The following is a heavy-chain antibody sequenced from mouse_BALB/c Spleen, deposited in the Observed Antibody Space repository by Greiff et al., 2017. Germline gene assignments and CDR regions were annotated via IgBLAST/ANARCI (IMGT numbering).Heavy chain of an antibody. CDR3: AAYYDYFDY. CDR1: GYAFTNYL. J-gene: IGHJ2*01. CDR2: INPGSGGT. D-gene: IGHD2-10*01. V-gene: IGHV1-54*01. Sequence: QVQLQQSGAELVRPGTSVKVSCKASGYAFTNYLIEWVKQRPGQGFEWIGVINPGSGGTNYNEKFKGKATLTADKSSSTAYMQLSSLTSDDSAVYFCAAYYDYFDYWGQGTTLTVSS.